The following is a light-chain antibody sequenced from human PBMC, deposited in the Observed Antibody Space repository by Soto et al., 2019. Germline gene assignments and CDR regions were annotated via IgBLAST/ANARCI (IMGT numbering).Light chain of an antibody. CDR3: LHDHNYPWT. J-gene: IGKJ1*01. V-gene: IGKV1-6*01. Sequence: AIQMTQSPSSLSASVGDRVTITCRASQVIRNDLGWYQQKPGKAPKLLIYGASNLQSGVPSRFSGSGSGTDFTLTITSLQPEDFATYYCLHDHNYPWTFGQGTKVDSK. CDR1: QVIRND. CDR2: GAS.